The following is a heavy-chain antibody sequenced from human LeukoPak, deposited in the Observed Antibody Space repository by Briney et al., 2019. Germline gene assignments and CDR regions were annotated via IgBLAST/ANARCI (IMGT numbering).Heavy chain of an antibody. J-gene: IGHJ6*02. Sequence: PGGSLRLSCAASGFTFSDYAIHWVRQAPGKGLEWVAVISYDGSNKYYADSVKGRFTISRDNSKNTLYLQMNSLRAEDTAVYYCAKDDRIQLWLPDLYYYYYGMDVWGQGTTVTVSS. CDR3: AKDDRIQLWLPDLYYYYYGMDV. CDR2: ISYDGSNK. D-gene: IGHD5-18*01. CDR1: GFTFSDYA. V-gene: IGHV3-30*04.